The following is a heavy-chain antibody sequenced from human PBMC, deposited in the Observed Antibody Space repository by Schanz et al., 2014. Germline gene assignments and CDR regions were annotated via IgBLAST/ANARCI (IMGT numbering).Heavy chain of an antibody. CDR3: AKLASSGRLAGYFDY. Sequence: VQLLESGGGLVQPGGSLRLSCAASGFTFSSYAMSWVRQAPGKGLEWVSALSGSGGSTYYADSVKRRFTISRDISKNTLYLQMSSLRAEDTAIYYCAKLASSGRLAGYFDYWGQGALVTVSS. D-gene: IGHD6-19*01. CDR2: LSGSGGST. CDR1: GFTFSSYA. J-gene: IGHJ4*02. V-gene: IGHV3-23*01.